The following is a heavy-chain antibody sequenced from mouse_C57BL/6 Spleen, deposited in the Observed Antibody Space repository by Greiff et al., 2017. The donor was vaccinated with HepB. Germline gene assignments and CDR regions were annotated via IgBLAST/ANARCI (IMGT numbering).Heavy chain of an antibody. D-gene: IGHD2-4*01. V-gene: IGHV5-17*01. CDR2: ISSGSSTI. J-gene: IGHJ3*01. Sequence: DVQLVESGGGLVKPGGSLKLSCAASGFTFSDYGMHWVRQAPEKGLEWVAYISSGSSTIYYADTVKGRFTISRDNAKNTLFLQMTSLRSEDTAMYYCARDYDGFAYWGQGTLVTVSA. CDR1: GFTFSDYG. CDR3: ARDYDGFAY.